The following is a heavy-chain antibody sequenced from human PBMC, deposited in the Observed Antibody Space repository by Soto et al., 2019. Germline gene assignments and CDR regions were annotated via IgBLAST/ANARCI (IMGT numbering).Heavy chain of an antibody. Sequence: GGSLRLSCAASGFTFSSYAMHWVRQAPGKGLEWVAVISYDGSNKYYAESVKGRITISRDNSKNTLYLQMNSLRAEDTAVYYCARAGPEIYWGQGTLVTVSS. CDR3: ARAGPEIY. CDR2: ISYDGSNK. CDR1: GFTFSSYA. J-gene: IGHJ4*02. V-gene: IGHV3-30-3*01.